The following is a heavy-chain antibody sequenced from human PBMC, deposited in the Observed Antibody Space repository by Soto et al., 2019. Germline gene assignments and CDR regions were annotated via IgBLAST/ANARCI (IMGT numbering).Heavy chain of an antibody. CDR1: GFTFSIYA. CDR2: ISSNGGST. Sequence: GGSLRLSCSASGFTFSIYAMHWVRQAPGKGLQYVSAISSNGGSTYYADSVKGRLTISRDNSKNTLYLQVSSLRLEDTAVYYCVRGPYRDATNYCDYWGQGALVTVSS. D-gene: IGHD3-16*02. CDR3: VRGPYRDATNYCDY. J-gene: IGHJ4*02. V-gene: IGHV3-64D*06.